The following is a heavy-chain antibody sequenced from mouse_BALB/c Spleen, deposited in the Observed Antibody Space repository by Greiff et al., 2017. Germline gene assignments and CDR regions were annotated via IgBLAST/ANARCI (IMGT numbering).Heavy chain of an antibody. D-gene: IGHD1-1*01. CDR2: INPSNGGT. Sequence: QVQLKESGAELVKPGASVKLSCKASGYTFTSYYMYWVKQRPGQGLEWIGEINPSNGGTNFNEKFKSKATLTVDKSSSTAYMQLSSLTSEDSAVYYCTRGYYGSSWYYFDYWGQGTTLTVSS. J-gene: IGHJ2*01. V-gene: IGHV1S81*02. CDR3: TRGYYGSSWYYFDY. CDR1: GYTFTSYY.